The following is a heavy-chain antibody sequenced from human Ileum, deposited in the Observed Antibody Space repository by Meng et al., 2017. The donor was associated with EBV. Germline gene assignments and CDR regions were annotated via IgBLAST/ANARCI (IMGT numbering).Heavy chain of an antibody. J-gene: IGHJ4*02. V-gene: IGHV3-21*01. D-gene: IGHD4/OR15-4a*01. CDR1: GFTFSSYN. Sequence: EVQLVGSGGGLVKPGGSLRLSCAASGFTFSSYNMNWVRQDPGKGLEWVSYIGSNTNYIYYADSVKGRFTISRDNTKNSLYLQMNSLRAEDTGVYYCARDNDFGYFDNWGQGTLVTVSS. CDR2: IGSNTNYI. CDR3: ARDNDFGYFDN.